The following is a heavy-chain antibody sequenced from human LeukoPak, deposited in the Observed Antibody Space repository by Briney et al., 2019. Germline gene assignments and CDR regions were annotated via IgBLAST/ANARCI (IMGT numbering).Heavy chain of an antibody. CDR2: IYYRGST. CDR1: GGSISSYY. CDR3: ARKTYSSGWYFDY. D-gene: IGHD6-19*01. V-gene: IGHV4-59*08. Sequence: SETLSLTCTASGGSISSYYWSWIRQPPGKGLEWIGYIYYRGSTNYNPSLKSRVTISVDTSKNQFSLKLGSVTAADTAVYYCARKTYSSGWYFDYWGQGTLVTVSS. J-gene: IGHJ4*02.